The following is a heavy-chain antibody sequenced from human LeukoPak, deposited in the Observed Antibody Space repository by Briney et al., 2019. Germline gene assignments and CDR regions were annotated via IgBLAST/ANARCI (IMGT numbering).Heavy chain of an antibody. V-gene: IGHV3-74*01. Sequence: TGGSLRLSCAASGFTFSSYSMNWVRQAPGKGLVWVSHIYSDGSTTTYADSVKGRFTISRDNAKNTLNLQMNSLRAEDTAVYYCARGGEPAGFDIWGQGTMVTVSS. CDR3: ARGGEPAGFDI. CDR2: IYSDGSTT. J-gene: IGHJ3*02. D-gene: IGHD1-14*01. CDR1: GFTFSSYS.